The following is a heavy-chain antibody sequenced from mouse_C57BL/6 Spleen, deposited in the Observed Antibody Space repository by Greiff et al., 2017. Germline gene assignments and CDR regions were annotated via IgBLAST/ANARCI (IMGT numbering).Heavy chain of an antibody. CDR1: GYTFTDHT. CDR3: ARDGLAGIWYFDV. J-gene: IGHJ1*03. CDR2: IYPRDGST. D-gene: IGHD4-1*01. V-gene: IGHV1-78*01. Sequence: VQLQESDAELVKPGASVKISCKVSGYTFTDHTIHWMKQRPEQGLEWIGYIYPRDGSTKYNEKFKGKATLTADKSSSTAYMQLNSLTSEDSAVYFCARDGLAGIWYFDVWGTGTTVTVSS.